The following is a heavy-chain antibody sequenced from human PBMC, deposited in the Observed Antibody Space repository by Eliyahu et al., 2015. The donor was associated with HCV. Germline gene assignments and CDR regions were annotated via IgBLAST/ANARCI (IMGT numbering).Heavy chain of an antibody. V-gene: IGHV3-23*04. J-gene: IGHJ4*02. Sequence: EVQVVESGGGLVQPGGXLRLSCAASGFTFSSYAMAWVRQAPGKGLEWXXGISXTGGTSYFADSVRGRFTISRDNSKNMLYLQMNSLRAEDTAVYYCAKDSNWGRGTLVTVSS. CDR1: GFTFSSYA. CDR2: ISXTGGTS. CDR3: AKDSN.